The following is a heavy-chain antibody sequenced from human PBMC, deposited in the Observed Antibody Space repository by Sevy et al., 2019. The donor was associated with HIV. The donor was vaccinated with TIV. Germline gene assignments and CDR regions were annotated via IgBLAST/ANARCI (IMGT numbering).Heavy chain of an antibody. CDR3: ARDGAEWLDSNWFDP. J-gene: IGHJ5*02. V-gene: IGHV3-21*01. CDR2: ISSSSSYI. CDR1: GFTFSSYS. D-gene: IGHD3-3*01. Sequence: GGSLRLSCAASGFTFSSYSMNWVRQAPGKGLEWVSSISSSSSYIYYADSVKGRFTISRDNAKNSLYLQMNSLRAEDTAVYYCARDGAEWLDSNWFDPWGQGTLVTVSS.